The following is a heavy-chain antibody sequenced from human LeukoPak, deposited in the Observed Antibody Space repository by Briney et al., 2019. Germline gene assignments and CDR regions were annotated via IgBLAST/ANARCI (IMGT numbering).Heavy chain of an antibody. CDR3: AKGFYDNSASGVFDI. D-gene: IGHD3-22*01. CDR2: ISASGGST. Sequence: GGSLRLSCAASGFTFSSFATSWVRQAPGKGLEWVSGISASGGSTYYADSEKGRFTISRDNSKNTLYLQMNSLRAEDTAVYYCAKGFYDNSASGVFDIWGQGTMVTVSS. V-gene: IGHV3-23*01. J-gene: IGHJ3*02. CDR1: GFTFSSFA.